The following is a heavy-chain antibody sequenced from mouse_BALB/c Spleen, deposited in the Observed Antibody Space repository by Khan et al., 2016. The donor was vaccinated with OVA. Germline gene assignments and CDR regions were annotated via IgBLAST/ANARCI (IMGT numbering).Heavy chain of an antibody. D-gene: IGHD1-1*01. V-gene: IGHV1-5*01. CDR3: GRGGYSYVDY. J-gene: IGHJ3*01. Sequence: EVQLQESGTVLARPGASVKMSCKASGYSFTSYLIHWVKQRPGQGLEWIGYIYPGNSDTTYNQKFKDKVKLTSCTSANTAYMELSSLTNSESEVYDRGRGGYSYVDYWGQGTLVTVSA. CDR1: GYSFTSYL. CDR2: IYPGNSDT.